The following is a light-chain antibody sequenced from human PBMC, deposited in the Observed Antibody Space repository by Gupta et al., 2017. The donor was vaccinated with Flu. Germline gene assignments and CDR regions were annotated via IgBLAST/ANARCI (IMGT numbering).Light chain of an antibody. CDR1: SSDVGGYNY. J-gene: IGLJ1*01. CDR3: SSYTGSSTFV. V-gene: IGLV2-14*01. CDR2: EVT. Sequence: CTGTSSDVGGYNYVSWYQQHPGKAPKLMIYEVTYRPSGVSNRFSGSKSGNTASLTTSGLQAEDEAEYYCSSYTGSSTFVFGTGTKVTVL.